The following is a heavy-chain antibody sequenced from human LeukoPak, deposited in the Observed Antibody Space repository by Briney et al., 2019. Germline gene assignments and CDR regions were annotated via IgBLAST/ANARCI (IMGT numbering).Heavy chain of an antibody. Sequence: PSETLSLTRAVYGGSFSGYDWSWIRQPLAKGLGWIGEISHSGSTSYNPSLKSRVTMSVDTSNNQLSLKLSSVTAADTAVYYCARVSGLRSLEGLAYHHYGMDVWGQGTTVTVSS. J-gene: IGHJ6*02. CDR2: ISHSGST. CDR1: GGSFSGYD. D-gene: IGHD3-3*01. CDR3: ARVSGLRSLEGLAYHHYGMDV. V-gene: IGHV4-34*01.